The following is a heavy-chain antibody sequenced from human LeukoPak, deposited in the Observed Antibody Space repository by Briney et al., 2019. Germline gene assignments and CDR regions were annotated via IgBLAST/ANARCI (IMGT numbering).Heavy chain of an antibody. Sequence: SETLSLTCTVSGVSISSYYWSWIRQPPGKGLEWIGYIYYSGSTNYNPSLKSRVTISVDTSKNQFSLKLSSVTAADTAVYYCARVSSSWNTAYYYYYMDVWGKGTTVTISS. CDR3: ARVSSSWNTAYYYYYMDV. D-gene: IGHD6-13*01. CDR2: IYYSGST. V-gene: IGHV4-59*01. CDR1: GVSISSYY. J-gene: IGHJ6*03.